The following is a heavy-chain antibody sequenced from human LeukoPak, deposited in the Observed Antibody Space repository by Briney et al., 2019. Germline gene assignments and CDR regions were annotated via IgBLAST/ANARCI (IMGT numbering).Heavy chain of an antibody. Sequence: SETLSLTCSVSSGSIGSYYWSWIRQPPGKGLEWIALIYDSGSTNYNPSLKSRVTLSLDTSKNRLSLKLSSVTAADTAVYYCAIGSYPCQYWGQGTLVTVSS. CDR1: SGSIGSYY. J-gene: IGHJ4*02. D-gene: IGHD3-10*01. CDR2: IYDSGST. V-gene: IGHV4-59*08. CDR3: AIGSYPCQY.